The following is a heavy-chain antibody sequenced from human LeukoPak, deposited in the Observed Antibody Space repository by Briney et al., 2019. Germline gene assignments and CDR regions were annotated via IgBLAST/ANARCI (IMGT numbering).Heavy chain of an antibody. CDR3: ARDLDTAMVYYYGMDV. D-gene: IGHD5-18*01. Sequence: GGSLRLSCAASGFTFSSYAMHWVRQAPGKRLEWVAVISYDGSNKYYADSVKGQFTISRDNSKNTLYLQMNSLRAEDTAVYYCARDLDTAMVYYYGMDVWGQGTTVTVSS. CDR1: GFTFSSYA. V-gene: IGHV3-30-3*01. J-gene: IGHJ6*02. CDR2: ISYDGSNK.